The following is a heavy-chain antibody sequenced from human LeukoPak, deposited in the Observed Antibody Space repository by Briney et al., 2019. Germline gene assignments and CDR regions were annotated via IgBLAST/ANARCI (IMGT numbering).Heavy chain of an antibody. CDR3: ARQGDYYDSSDYAFDI. V-gene: IGHV4-59*08. J-gene: IGHJ3*02. D-gene: IGHD3-22*01. CDR2: IYYSGST. CDR1: GGSISSYY. Sequence: SETLSLTCTVSGGSISSYYWSWIRQPPGKGLEWIGYIYYSGSTNYNPSLKSRVTISVDTSKNQFSLKLSSVTAADTAVYYCARQGDYYDSSDYAFDIWGQGTMVTVSS.